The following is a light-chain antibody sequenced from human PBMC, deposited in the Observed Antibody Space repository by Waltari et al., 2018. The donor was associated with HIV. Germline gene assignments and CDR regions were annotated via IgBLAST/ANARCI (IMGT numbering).Light chain of an antibody. V-gene: IGLV2-23*01. Sequence: QSALTQPASVSGSPGQSITISCTGTSRDVGSYNLVSWYQQHPGNAPKVMIYEGSKRPSGVSNRFSGSKSGNTASLTISGLQAEDEADYYCCSYTGSSTRRPYVFGTGTKVTVL. CDR2: EGS. CDR3: CSYTGSSTRRPYV. CDR1: SRDVGSYNL. J-gene: IGLJ1*01.